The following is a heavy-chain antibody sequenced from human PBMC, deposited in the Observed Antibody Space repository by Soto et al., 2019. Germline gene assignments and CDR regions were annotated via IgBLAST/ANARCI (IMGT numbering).Heavy chain of an antibody. V-gene: IGHV3-33*01. Sequence: GGSLRLSCAASGFTFSSYGMHWVRQAPGKGLQWVAVIWYDGSNKYYADSVKGRFTISRDNSKNTLYLQMNSLRAEDTAVYYCARDRGRGYNYGFDYWGQGTLVTVSS. CDR3: ARDRGRGYNYGFDY. CDR2: IWYDGSNK. J-gene: IGHJ4*02. CDR1: GFTFSSYG. D-gene: IGHD5-18*01.